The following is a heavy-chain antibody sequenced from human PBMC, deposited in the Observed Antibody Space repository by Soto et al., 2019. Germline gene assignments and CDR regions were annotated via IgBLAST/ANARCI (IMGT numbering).Heavy chain of an antibody. Sequence: QVQLVESGGGVVQPGRSLRLSCAASGFTFSGYGMHWVRQAPGQGLEWVAVIWYDPNKTYYADSVKGRFTIFRDNSKNTLYLQMNSLTVEDTAVYYCATDGPGSGRYFGEYWGQGTLVTVSS. V-gene: IGHV3-33*01. CDR3: ATDGPGSGRYFGEY. D-gene: IGHD6-19*01. CDR2: IWYDPNKT. J-gene: IGHJ4*02. CDR1: GFTFSGYG.